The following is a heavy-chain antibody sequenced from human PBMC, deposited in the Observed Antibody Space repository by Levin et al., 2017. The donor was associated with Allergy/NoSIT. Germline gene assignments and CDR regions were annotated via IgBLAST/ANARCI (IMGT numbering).Heavy chain of an antibody. Sequence: GGSLRLSCAASGFTFNNYTMNWVRQAPGKGLEWVPSISTRTNYIYYADSVKGRFTISRDNAQNTLYLQLHSLRVEDTAVYYCAKGRNSAWLLGSGTVESWGRGTLVAVSS. V-gene: IGHV3-21*06. CDR2: ISTRTNYI. J-gene: IGHJ5*01. CDR3: AKGRNSAWLLGSGTVES. D-gene: IGHD2-21*01. CDR1: GFTFNNYT.